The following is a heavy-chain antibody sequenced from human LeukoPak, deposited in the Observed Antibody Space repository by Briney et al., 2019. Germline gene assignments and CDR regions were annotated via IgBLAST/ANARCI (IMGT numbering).Heavy chain of an antibody. Sequence: ASVKVSCKASGYTFTSYAMHWVRQAPGQRLEWMGWTNAGNGNTKYSQKLQGRVTITRDTSASTAYMELSRLRSDDTAVYYCARDYCGGDCFPDYWGQGTLVTVSS. J-gene: IGHJ4*02. CDR3: ARDYCGGDCFPDY. D-gene: IGHD2-21*02. V-gene: IGHV1-3*01. CDR2: TNAGNGNT. CDR1: GYTFTSYA.